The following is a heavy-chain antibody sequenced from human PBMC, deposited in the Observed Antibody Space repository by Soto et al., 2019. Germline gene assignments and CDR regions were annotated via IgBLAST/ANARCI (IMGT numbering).Heavy chain of an antibody. J-gene: IGHJ6*02. D-gene: IGHD3-22*01. CDR2: INPNSGGT. V-gene: IGHV1-2*04. CDR3: ARDLVDDISGYYSYYYYGMDV. CDR1: GYTFTGYY. Sequence: ASVKVSCKASGYTFTGYYMHWVRQAPGQGLEWMGWINPNSGGTNYAQKFQGWVTMTRDTSISTAYMELSRLRSDDTAVYYCARDLVDDISGYYSYYYYGMDVWGQGSTVTGSS.